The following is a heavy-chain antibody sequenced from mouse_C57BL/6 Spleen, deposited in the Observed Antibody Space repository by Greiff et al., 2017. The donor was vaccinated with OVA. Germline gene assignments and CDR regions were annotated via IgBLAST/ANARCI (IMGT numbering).Heavy chain of an antibody. D-gene: IGHD1-1*01. Sequence: QVQLQQSGAELVKPGASVKISCKASGYAFSSYWMNWVKQRPGKGLEWIGQIYPGDGDTNYNGKFKGKAALTADKSSSTAYMQLSSLTSEDSAVYFCARGSSYWYFDVWGTGTTVTVSS. CDR3: ARGSSYWYFDV. CDR1: GYAFSSYW. J-gene: IGHJ1*03. V-gene: IGHV1-80*01. CDR2: IYPGDGDT.